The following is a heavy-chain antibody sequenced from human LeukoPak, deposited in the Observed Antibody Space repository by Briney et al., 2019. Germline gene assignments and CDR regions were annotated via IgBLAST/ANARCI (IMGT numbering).Heavy chain of an antibody. V-gene: IGHV3-74*01. CDR1: GFTFSSYW. J-gene: IGHJ4*02. CDR2: INSDGSST. D-gene: IGHD3-22*01. Sequence: SGGSLRLSCAASGFTFSSYWMHWVRQAPGKGLVWVSRINSDGSSTSYADSVKGRFTISRDNAKNSLYLQMNSLRAEDTAVYYCARERGLYDSSGPSVYWGQGTLVTVSS. CDR3: ARERGLYDSSGPSVY.